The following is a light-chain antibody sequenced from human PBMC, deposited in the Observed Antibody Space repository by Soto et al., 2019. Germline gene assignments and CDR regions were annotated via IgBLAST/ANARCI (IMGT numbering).Light chain of an antibody. V-gene: IGLV2-23*01. J-gene: IGLJ1*01. CDR2: EGT. Sequence: QSVLTQPASVSGSPGQSITISCTGTSSDAGSYNLVSWYQQHPGKAPKLMIYEGTKRPSGVSNRFSGSKSGNTASLTISGLQAEDEADYYCCSYAGSRTFVFGTGTKVTVL. CDR3: CSYAGSRTFV. CDR1: SSDAGSYNL.